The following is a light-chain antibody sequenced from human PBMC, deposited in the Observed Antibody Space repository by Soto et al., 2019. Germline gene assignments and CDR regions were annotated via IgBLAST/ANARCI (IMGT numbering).Light chain of an antibody. V-gene: IGLV2-11*01. J-gene: IGLJ2*01. CDR1: SSDVGGYKY. Sequence: QSALTQPPSVSGSPGQSVTISCTGTSSDVGGYKYVSWYQQHPGKVPNLIIYDVSERPSGVPDRFSGSKSGNTASLSISGLQAEDEADYYCCSYAGSYTVLFGGGTKVTVL. CDR3: CSYAGSYTVL. CDR2: DVS.